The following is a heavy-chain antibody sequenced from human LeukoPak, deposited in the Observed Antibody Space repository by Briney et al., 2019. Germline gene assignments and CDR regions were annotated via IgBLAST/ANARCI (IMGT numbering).Heavy chain of an antibody. V-gene: IGHV1-2*02. Sequence: ASVKVSCKASGYTFTGYYMHWVRQAPGQGLEWMGWINPNSGGTNYAQKFQGRVTMTRDTSISTAYMELSRLRSDDTAVYYCARGVMVRGVMGYYYYYMDVWGKGTTVTVSS. J-gene: IGHJ6*03. CDR2: INPNSGGT. D-gene: IGHD3-10*01. CDR3: ARGVMVRGVMGYYYYYMDV. CDR1: GYTFTGYY.